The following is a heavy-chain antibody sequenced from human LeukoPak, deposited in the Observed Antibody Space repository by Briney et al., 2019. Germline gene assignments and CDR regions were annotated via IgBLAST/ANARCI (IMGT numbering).Heavy chain of an antibody. CDR2: INPNSGGT. J-gene: IGHJ4*02. Sequence: ASVKVSCKASGYTFTSYYMHWVRQAPGQGLEWMGWINPNSGGTNYAQKFQGRVTMTRDTSISTAYMELSRLRSDDTAVYYCARPLTRWLRGGFFDYWGQGTLVTVSS. CDR3: ARPLTRWLRGGFFDY. D-gene: IGHD5-12*01. CDR1: GYTFTSYY. V-gene: IGHV1-2*02.